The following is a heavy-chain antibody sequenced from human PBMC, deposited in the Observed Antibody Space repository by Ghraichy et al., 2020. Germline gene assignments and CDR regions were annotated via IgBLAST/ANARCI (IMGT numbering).Heavy chain of an antibody. J-gene: IGHJ4*02. D-gene: IGHD6-13*01. CDR3: ARHLYTSYSSSWYFDY. Sequence: GESLNISCKGSGYSFTSYWIGWVRQMPGKGLEWMGIIYPGDSDTRYSPSFQGQVTISADKSISTAYLQWSSLKASDTAMYYCARHLYTSYSSSWYFDYWAREPWSPSPQ. CDR2: IYPGDSDT. CDR1: GYSFTSYW. V-gene: IGHV5-51*01.